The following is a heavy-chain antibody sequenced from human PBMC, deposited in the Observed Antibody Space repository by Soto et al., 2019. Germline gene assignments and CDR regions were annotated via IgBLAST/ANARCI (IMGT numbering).Heavy chain of an antibody. CDR2: ISGSGGST. V-gene: IGHV3-23*01. CDR3: ARRSSGWYFDY. Sequence: EVQLLESGGSMVQPGGSLRLSSAASGFTFSSYAMSWVRQAPGKGLEWVSAISGSGGSTYYADSVKGRFTISRDNSKNALYLQMNSLRAEDTAVYYCARRSSGWYFDYWGQGTLVTVSS. J-gene: IGHJ4*02. CDR1: GFTFSSYA. D-gene: IGHD6-19*01.